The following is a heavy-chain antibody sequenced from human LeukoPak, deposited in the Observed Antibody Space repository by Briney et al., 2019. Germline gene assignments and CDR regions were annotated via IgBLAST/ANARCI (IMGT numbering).Heavy chain of an antibody. V-gene: IGHV3-30*04. J-gene: IGHJ4*02. D-gene: IGHD2-15*01. CDR1: GFTFSSYA. CDR3: ASGICSGGSCLNLDY. CDR2: ISYDGSNK. Sequence: GGSLRLSCAASGFTFSSYAMHWVRQAPGKGLEWGAVISYDGSNKYYADSVKGRFTISRDNSKNTLYLQMNSLRAEDTAVYYCASGICSGGSCLNLDYWGQGTLVTVSS.